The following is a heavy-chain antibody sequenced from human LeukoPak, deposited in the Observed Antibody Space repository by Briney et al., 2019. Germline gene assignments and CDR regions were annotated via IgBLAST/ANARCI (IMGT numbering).Heavy chain of an antibody. Sequence: SVKVSCKASGGTFSSYAISWVRQAPGQGLEWMGGIIPIFGTANYAQKFQGRVTITTDESTSTAYMELSSLRSEDTAVYYCARDRPLITGTTDAFDIWGQGTMVTVSS. V-gene: IGHV1-69*05. CDR2: IIPIFGTA. CDR1: GGTFSSYA. J-gene: IGHJ3*02. CDR3: ARDRPLITGTTDAFDI. D-gene: IGHD1-7*01.